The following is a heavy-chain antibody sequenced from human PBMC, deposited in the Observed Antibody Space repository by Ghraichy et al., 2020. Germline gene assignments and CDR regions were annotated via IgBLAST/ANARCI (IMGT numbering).Heavy chain of an antibody. CDR3: ARSEDFHNWFDP. V-gene: IGHV2-70*04. Sequence: SGPTLVKPTQTLTLTCTFSGFSLATRGMRVSWIRQPPGKALEWLARIDRDDDKIYSTSLRTRLTISKDTSKNQVVLTMTNVDPLDTATYYCARSEDFHNWFDPWGQGTLVTVSS. CDR1: GFSLATRGMR. CDR2: IDRDDDK. J-gene: IGHJ5*02. D-gene: IGHD2-15*01.